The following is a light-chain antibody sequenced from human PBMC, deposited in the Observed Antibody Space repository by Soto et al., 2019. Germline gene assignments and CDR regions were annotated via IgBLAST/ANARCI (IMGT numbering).Light chain of an antibody. CDR2: GSS. V-gene: IGLV1-40*01. CDR3: QSYDSSLSGVV. J-gene: IGLJ2*01. CDR1: SSNIGTHYD. Sequence: QSVLTQPPSVSGAPAQRVTISCTGSSSNIGTHYDVHWYQQLPGTAPKLLIYGSSNRPSGVPDRFSGSKSGTSASLAITGLQAEDEADYYCQSYDSSLSGVVFGGGTKLTVL.